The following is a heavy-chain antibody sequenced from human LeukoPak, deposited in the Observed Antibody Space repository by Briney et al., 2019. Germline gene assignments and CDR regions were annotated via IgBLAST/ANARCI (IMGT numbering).Heavy chain of an antibody. D-gene: IGHD5-18*01. CDR1: GGTFSSYA. CDR2: IIPIFGTA. Sequence: SMKVSCKASGGTFSSYAISWVRQAPGQGLEWMGGIIPIFGTANYAQKFQGRVTITTDESTSTAYMELSSLRSEDTAVYYCARGPGYRADFDYWGQGTLVTVSS. J-gene: IGHJ4*02. CDR3: ARGPGYRADFDY. V-gene: IGHV1-69*05.